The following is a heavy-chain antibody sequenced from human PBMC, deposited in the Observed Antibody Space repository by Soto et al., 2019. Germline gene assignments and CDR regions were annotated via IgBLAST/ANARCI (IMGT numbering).Heavy chain of an antibody. Sequence: SETLSLTCAVYGGSFSGYYWSWIRQPPGKGLEWIGEINHSGSTNYNPSLKSRVTISVDTSKNQFSLKLSSVTAADTAVYYCARAIKYGSGSWGAHFDIWGQGTMVTVSS. D-gene: IGHD3-10*01. CDR3: ARAIKYGSGSWGAHFDI. CDR1: GGSFSGYY. CDR2: INHSGST. J-gene: IGHJ3*02. V-gene: IGHV4-34*01.